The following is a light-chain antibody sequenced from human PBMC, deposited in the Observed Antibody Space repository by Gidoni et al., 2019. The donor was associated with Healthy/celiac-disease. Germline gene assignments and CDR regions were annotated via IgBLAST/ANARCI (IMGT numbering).Light chain of an antibody. V-gene: IGKV1-39*01. J-gene: IGKJ1*01. CDR2: AAS. CDR3: QQSYSTPRT. Sequence: IQMTQSPSSLSASVGDRVTITCRASQSISSYLNWYQQKPGKAPKLLSYAASSLQSGVPSRFSGSGSGTEFTLTISSMQPEDFATYYCQQSYSTPRTFGQGTKVEIK. CDR1: QSISSY.